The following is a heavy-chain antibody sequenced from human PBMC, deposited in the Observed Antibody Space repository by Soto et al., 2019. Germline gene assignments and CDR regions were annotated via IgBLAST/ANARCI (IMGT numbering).Heavy chain of an antibody. CDR1: GFPFSSYC. V-gene: IGHV3-30*18. D-gene: IGHD3-9*01. CDR2: ISYDGSNK. Sequence: GGSLRLYCAASGFPFSSYCMHLVRQAPGKGLECVSVISYDGSNKYYADSVKGRFTISRDNYKNKLDLQMNSLRAEDTAVYYCAKGGDSYYDILTEQYYYYGLDVWGQGPTVNVSS. CDR3: AKGGDSYYDILTEQYYYYGLDV. J-gene: IGHJ6*02.